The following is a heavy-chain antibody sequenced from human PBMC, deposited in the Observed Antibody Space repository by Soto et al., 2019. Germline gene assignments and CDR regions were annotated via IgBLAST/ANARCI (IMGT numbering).Heavy chain of an antibody. Sequence: ASETLSLTCAVSDYSISSGYWWGWVRQPPGKGLEWIGSIYESGRTYYNPYNPSLKSRVTISVDTSKNQFSLKLSSVTAADTAVYYCARAAMSGLTWGQGSLVTVSS. V-gene: IGHV4-38-2*01. J-gene: IGHJ4*02. CDR2: IYESGRT. D-gene: IGHD3-3*01. CDR1: DYSISSGYW. CDR3: ARAAMSGLT.